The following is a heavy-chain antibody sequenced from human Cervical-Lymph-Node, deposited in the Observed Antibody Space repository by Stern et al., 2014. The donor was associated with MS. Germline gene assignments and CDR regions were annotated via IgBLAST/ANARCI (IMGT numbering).Heavy chain of an antibody. D-gene: IGHD1-26*01. CDR2: IYTSGST. CDR1: GGSISSGSYY. J-gene: IGHJ3*02. CDR3: ARSPQSPGRGRPSIVGATGAFDI. Sequence: QVQLQESGPGLVKPSQTLSLTCTVSGGSISSGSYYWSWIRQPAGKGLEWIGRIYTSGSTNYNPSLKSRVTLSVDTSKNQFSLKRASVTAADTAVYYCARSPQSPGRGRPSIVGATGAFDIWGQGTMVTVSS. V-gene: IGHV4-61*02.